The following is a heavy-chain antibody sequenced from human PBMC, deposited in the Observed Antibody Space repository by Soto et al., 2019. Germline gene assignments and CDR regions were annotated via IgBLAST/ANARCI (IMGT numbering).Heavy chain of an antibody. CDR3: AKDRITIFGVVPGAWGFDR. D-gene: IGHD3-3*01. V-gene: IGHV3-23*01. Sequence: PGGSLRLSCAASGFTFSSYAMSWVRQAPGKGLEWVSAISGSGGSTYYADSVKGRFTISRDNSKNTLYLQMNSLRAEDTAVYYCAKDRITIFGVVPGAWGFDRWGQGTLVTVSS. CDR2: ISGSGGST. CDR1: GFTFSSYA. J-gene: IGHJ5*02.